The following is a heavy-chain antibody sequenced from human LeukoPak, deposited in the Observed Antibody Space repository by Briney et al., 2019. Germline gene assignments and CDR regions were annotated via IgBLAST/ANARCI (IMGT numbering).Heavy chain of an antibody. Sequence: SETLSLTCTVSGGSISSGSYYWSWVRQPAGRGLEWIGRIYTSGSTNYNPSLKSRVTISVDTSKNQFSLKLSSVTAADTAVYYCAREIVVVVAATPVTTGFDYWGQGTLVTVSS. CDR3: AREIVVVVAATPVTTGFDY. V-gene: IGHV4-61*02. CDR1: GGSISSGSYY. D-gene: IGHD2-15*01. J-gene: IGHJ4*02. CDR2: IYTSGST.